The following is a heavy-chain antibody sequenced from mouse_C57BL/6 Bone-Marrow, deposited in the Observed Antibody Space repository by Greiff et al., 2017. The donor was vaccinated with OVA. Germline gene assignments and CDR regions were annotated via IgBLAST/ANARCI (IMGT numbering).Heavy chain of an antibody. CDR3: ARETEYFDV. CDR1: GFTFSSYA. J-gene: IGHJ1*03. V-gene: IGHV5-4*01. Sequence: EVQRVESGGGLVKPGGSLKLSCAASGFTFSSYAMSWVRQTPEKRLEWVATISDGGSYTYYPDNVKGRFTISRDNAKNNLYLQMSHLKSEDTAMYYCARETEYFDVWGTGTTVTVSS. CDR2: ISDGGSYT.